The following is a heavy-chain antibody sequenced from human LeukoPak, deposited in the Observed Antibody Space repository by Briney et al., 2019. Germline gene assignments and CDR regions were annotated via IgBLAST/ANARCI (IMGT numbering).Heavy chain of an antibody. CDR2: IRYDGSNK. CDR3: AKDKGSGSPIYGFDP. D-gene: IGHD3-10*01. CDR1: GFTFSSYG. Sequence: GGSLRLSCAASGFTFSSYGMHWVRQAPGKGLEWVAFIRYDGSNKYYADSVKGRFTISRDNSKNTLYLQMNSLRAEDTAVYYCAKDKGSGSPIYGFDPWGQGTLVTVSS. V-gene: IGHV3-30*02. J-gene: IGHJ5*02.